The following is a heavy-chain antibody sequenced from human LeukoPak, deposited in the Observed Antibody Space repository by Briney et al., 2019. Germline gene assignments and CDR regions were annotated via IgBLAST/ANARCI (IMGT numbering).Heavy chain of an antibody. D-gene: IGHD3-16*01. CDR1: GFTFSSYS. CDR3: ARIPGGYYYGMDV. V-gene: IGHV3-48*02. J-gene: IGHJ6*02. CDR2: ISSRSNNI. Sequence: GGSLRLSCAASGFTFSSYSMNWVRQAPGKGLEWVSYISSRSNNIYYADSVKGRFTISRDNAKNSLQMNSLRDEDTAVYYCARIPGGYYYGMDVWGQGTTVTVSS.